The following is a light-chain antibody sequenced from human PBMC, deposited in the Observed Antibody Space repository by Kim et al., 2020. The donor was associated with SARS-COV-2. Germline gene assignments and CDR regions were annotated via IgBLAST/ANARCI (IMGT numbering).Light chain of an antibody. V-gene: IGKV3-15*01. CDR3: QQYNNWPPRGT. Sequence: EIVMTQSPATLSVSPGERATLSCRVSQSVSSNSAWYQQKPGQAPRHLIYGASTRATGIPARFSGSGSGTEFTLTISSLQSEDFAVYYCQQYNNWPPRGTFGQGAKVDIK. CDR2: GAS. CDR1: QSVSSN. J-gene: IGKJ1*01.